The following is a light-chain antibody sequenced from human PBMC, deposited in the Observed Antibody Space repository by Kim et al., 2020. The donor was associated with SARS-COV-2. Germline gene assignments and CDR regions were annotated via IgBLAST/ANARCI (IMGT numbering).Light chain of an antibody. CDR1: QSVGIK. V-gene: IGKV3-15*01. CDR2: DAS. Sequence: EIVMTQSPATLSVSPGEIATLSCRASQSVGIKLAWYQQKPGQVPRLLIYDASTRETGIPGRFSGSGSGTEFTLTIGSLQSEDFALYYCQQYQKWPGITFGQGTRMEI. CDR3: QQYQKWPGIT. J-gene: IGKJ5*01.